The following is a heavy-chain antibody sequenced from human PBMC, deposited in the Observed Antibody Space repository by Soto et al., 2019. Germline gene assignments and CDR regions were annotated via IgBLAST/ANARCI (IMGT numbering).Heavy chain of an antibody. CDR1: GGSFSGYY. J-gene: IGHJ5*02. CDR2: INHSGST. CDR3: ARRTGNWFDP. Sequence: QVQLQQWGAGLLKPSETLSLTCAVYGGSFSGYYWSWIRQPPGKGREWMGEINHSGSTNSNPSRKSRDTKSVDTSKSQFSLKLGSVNAAARAVYYCARRTGNWFDPWGQGTLVTVFS. V-gene: IGHV4-34*01. D-gene: IGHD2-2*01.